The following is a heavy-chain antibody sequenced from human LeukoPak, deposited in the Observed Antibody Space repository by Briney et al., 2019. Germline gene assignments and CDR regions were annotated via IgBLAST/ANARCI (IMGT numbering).Heavy chain of an antibody. D-gene: IGHD3-10*01. CDR2: INEHGSTT. Sequence: PRGSLRLSCAASGFTFSSYRMSWVRQAPGKGLVWVSRINEHGSTTDYADSVKDRFTISRDNAKNTLYLQMNSLRVEDTAVYYCARDVGGSGSHWGQGTLVTVSS. V-gene: IGHV3-74*01. CDR1: GFTFSSYR. CDR3: ARDVGGSGSH. J-gene: IGHJ4*02.